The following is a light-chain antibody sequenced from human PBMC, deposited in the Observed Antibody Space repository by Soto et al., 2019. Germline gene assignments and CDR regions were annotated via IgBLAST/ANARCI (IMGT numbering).Light chain of an antibody. CDR3: QQYNNWHPIT. J-gene: IGKJ5*01. Sequence: EIWMTQSPATLSVSPGERATLSCRASQSVSSNLAWYQQKPGQAPRLLIYGASTRATGIPARFSGSGSGTEFTLTISSLQSQDFAVYYCQQYNNWHPITFGHGTRLEIK. CDR2: GAS. V-gene: IGKV3-15*01. CDR1: QSVSSN.